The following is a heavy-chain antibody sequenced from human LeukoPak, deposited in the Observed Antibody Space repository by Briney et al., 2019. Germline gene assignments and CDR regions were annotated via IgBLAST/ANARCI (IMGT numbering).Heavy chain of an antibody. CDR2: INPNSGGT. Sequence: ASVKVSCKASGYTFTGYYMHWVRQAPGQGLEWMGWINPNSGGTNYAQKFQGRVTMTTDTSTSTAYMELRSLRSDDTAVYYCASSDRSGPLDYWGQGTLVTVSS. CDR3: ASSDRSGPLDY. V-gene: IGHV1-2*02. CDR1: GYTFTGYY. D-gene: IGHD3-10*01. J-gene: IGHJ4*02.